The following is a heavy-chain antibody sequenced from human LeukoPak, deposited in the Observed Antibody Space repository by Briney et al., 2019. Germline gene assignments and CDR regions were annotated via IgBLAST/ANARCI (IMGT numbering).Heavy chain of an antibody. D-gene: IGHD3-16*02. CDR2: ISSSSTI. V-gene: IGHV3-69-1*01. CDR1: GFTFSTYN. J-gene: IGHJ4*02. CDR3: ASRRLRLGELSLYFGF. Sequence: GGSLRLSCAASGFTFSTYNMNWVRQAPGKGPEWVSYISSSSTIYYADSVKGRFTISRDNAKNSLYLQMNSLRAEDTAVYYCASRRLRLGELSLYFGFWGQGTPVTVSS.